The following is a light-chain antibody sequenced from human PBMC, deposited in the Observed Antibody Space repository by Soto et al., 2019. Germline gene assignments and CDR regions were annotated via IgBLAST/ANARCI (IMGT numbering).Light chain of an antibody. CDR1: SSDVGSYNL. J-gene: IGLJ3*02. CDR3: CSYAGSSTWV. CDR2: EVS. Sequence: QSVLTQPASVSGSPGQSIAFSCTGTSSDVGSYNLVSWYQHHPGKAPKLIISEVSKRPSGVADRFSGSKSGNTASLTISGLQAEDEADYYCCSYAGSSTWVFGGGITLTVL. V-gene: IGLV2-23*02.